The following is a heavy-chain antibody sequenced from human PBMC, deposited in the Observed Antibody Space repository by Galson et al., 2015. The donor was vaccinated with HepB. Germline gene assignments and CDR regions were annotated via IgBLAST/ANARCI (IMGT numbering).Heavy chain of an antibody. V-gene: IGHV1-2*06. J-gene: IGHJ4*02. CDR1: GYTFTGYY. CDR3: ARTYSGYDKFDY. CDR2: INPNSGGT. Sequence: SVKVSCKASGYTFTGYYMHWVRQAPGQGLEWMGRINPNSGGTNYAQKFQGRVTMTRDTSISTAYMELSRLRSDDTAVYYCARTYSGYDKFDYWGQGTLVTVSS. D-gene: IGHD5-12*01.